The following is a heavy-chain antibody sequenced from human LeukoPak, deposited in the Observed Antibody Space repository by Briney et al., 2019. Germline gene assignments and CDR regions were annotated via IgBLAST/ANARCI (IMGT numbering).Heavy chain of an antibody. J-gene: IGHJ3*02. CDR3: ARTYYGSGSYYWYAFDI. D-gene: IGHD3-10*01. Sequence: GGSLRLSCAASGFPVSSNYMRWVRQAPGKGLEWVSVIYSGGSTYYADSVKGRFTISRDNSKNTLYLQMNSLRAEDTAVYYCARTYYGSGSYYWYAFDIWGQGTMVTVSS. V-gene: IGHV3-53*01. CDR2: IYSGGST. CDR1: GFPVSSNY.